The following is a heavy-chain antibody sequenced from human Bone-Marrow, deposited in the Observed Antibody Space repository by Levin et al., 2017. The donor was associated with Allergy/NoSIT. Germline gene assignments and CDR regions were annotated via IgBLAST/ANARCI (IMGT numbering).Heavy chain of an antibody. CDR1: GFTFSNYA. Sequence: SGGSLRLSCAASGFTFSNYAMNWVRQAPGKGLEWVSGLSDIATSTYYADSVKGRFTISRDNSKNTLYLHMNSLRAEDTAVYFCAKDLSAVPAANYYYGMDVWGQGTTVTVSS. V-gene: IGHV3-23*01. CDR3: AKDLSAVPAANYYYGMDV. CDR2: LSDIATST. D-gene: IGHD2-2*01. J-gene: IGHJ6*02.